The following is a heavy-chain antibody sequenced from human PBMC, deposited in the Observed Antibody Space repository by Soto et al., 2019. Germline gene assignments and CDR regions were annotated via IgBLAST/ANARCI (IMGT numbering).Heavy chain of an antibody. V-gene: IGHV3-48*03. CDR3: AGTITIFGSGAFDI. Sequence: VGSLRLSGAASGFTFSSYEMNWVRQAPGKGLEWVSYISSSGSTIYYADSVKGRFTISRDNAKNSLYLQMNSLRAEDTAVYYCAGTITIFGSGAFDIWGQGTMVTVSS. J-gene: IGHJ3*02. D-gene: IGHD3-3*01. CDR2: ISSSGSTI. CDR1: GFTFSSYE.